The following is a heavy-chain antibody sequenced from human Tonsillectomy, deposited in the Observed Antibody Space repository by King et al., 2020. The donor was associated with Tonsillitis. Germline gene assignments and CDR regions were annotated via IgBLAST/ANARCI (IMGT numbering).Heavy chain of an antibody. V-gene: IGHV3-7*01. J-gene: IGHJ4*02. CDR2: IKEDGSDK. Sequence: VQLVESGGGLVQPGGSLRLSCATSGFTFSTSWMNWVRQAPGKGLEWVATIKEDGSDKYYVDSVRGRFTVSRDNAKNSLYLQMSSLRVEDTAVYYCGRGGGWTFDYWGQGSLVTVSS. D-gene: IGHD6-19*01. CDR3: GRGGGWTFDY. CDR1: GFTFSTSW.